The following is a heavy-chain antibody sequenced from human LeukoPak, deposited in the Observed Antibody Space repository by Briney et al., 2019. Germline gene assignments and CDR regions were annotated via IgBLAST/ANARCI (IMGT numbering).Heavy chain of an antibody. J-gene: IGHJ1*01. D-gene: IGHD2-21*02. CDR1: GYTFTSYY. CDR3: ARDAICGGDCYSFWGYFQH. CDR2: INPSGGST. Sequence: ASVKVSRKASGYTFTSYYMHWVRQAPGQGLEWMGIINPSGGSTSYAQKFQGRVTMTRDTSTSTVYMELSSLRSEDTAVYYCARDAICGGDCYSFWGYFQHWGQGTLVTVSS. V-gene: IGHV1-46*01.